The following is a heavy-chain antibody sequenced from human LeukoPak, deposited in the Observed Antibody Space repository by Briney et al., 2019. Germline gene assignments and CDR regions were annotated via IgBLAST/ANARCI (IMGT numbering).Heavy chain of an antibody. CDR1: GFTFTIHW. CDR3: ASLGGNYFDY. D-gene: IGHD1-14*01. CDR2: IDQDGREK. V-gene: IGHV3-7*01. Sequence: GGSLRLSCAASGFTFTIHWMSWVRQAPGKGLEWVANIDQDGREKSFVDSVRGRFSISRDNAKNTLYLQMNSLRAEDTAVYYCASLGGNYFDYWGQGTLVTVSS. J-gene: IGHJ4*02.